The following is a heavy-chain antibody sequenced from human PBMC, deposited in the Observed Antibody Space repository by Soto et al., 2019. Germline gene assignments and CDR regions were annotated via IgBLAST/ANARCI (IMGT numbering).Heavy chain of an antibody. V-gene: IGHV3-23*01. CDR3: ARDRGDYALLLGY. CDR2: ISQSGDST. Sequence: GGSLRLSCATSGFTFSTSAVGWVRQAPGKGLERVSAISQSGDSTYYADSVKGRFTISRDISKNTMSLQLNSLRDEDTAVYYCARDRGDYALLLGYWGQGTLVTVSS. D-gene: IGHD4-17*01. CDR1: GFTFSTSA. J-gene: IGHJ4*02.